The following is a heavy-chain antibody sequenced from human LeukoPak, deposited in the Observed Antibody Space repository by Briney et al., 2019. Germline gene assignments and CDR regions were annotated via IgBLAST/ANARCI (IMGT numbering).Heavy chain of an antibody. CDR3: AKRGAVAGTLSYYAMDV. Sequence: GGSLRLSCAASGSTFSSYAMHWVRQAPGKGLEWVAIVWYDGATQYYIDSVRGRFTISRDNSKNTLYLQMDSLRAEDTAVYYCAKRGAVAGTLSYYAMDVWGQGTTVTVS. J-gene: IGHJ6*02. V-gene: IGHV3-33*06. CDR2: VWYDGATQ. CDR1: GSTFSSYA. D-gene: IGHD6-19*01.